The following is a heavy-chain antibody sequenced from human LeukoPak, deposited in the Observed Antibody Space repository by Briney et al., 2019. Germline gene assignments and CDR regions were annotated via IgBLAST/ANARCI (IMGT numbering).Heavy chain of an antibody. CDR3: AKVDIVVVVAAWFAY. Sequence: AGSLRLSCAASGFTFSSYAMSWGRQAPAQGMGRDSAFSGIGGSTYYADSVKGRFTISRDNSKNTLYLQMTSLRAEDTAVYYCAKVDIVVVVAAWFAYGGQGTLVTVSS. D-gene: IGHD2-15*01. CDR1: GFTFSSYA. V-gene: IGHV3-23*01. J-gene: IGHJ4*02. CDR2: FSGIGGST.